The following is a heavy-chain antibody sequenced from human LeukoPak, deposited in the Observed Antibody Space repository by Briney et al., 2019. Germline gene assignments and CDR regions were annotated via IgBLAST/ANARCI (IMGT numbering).Heavy chain of an antibody. D-gene: IGHD3-22*01. CDR3: AKDSYDSSGYQFDY. J-gene: IGHJ4*02. CDR1: GFTFSSYA. V-gene: IGHV3-23*01. Sequence: GGSLRLSCAASGFTFSSYAMSWVRQAPGKGLEWVSAISGRGGSPYYADSVKGRFTISRDNSKNTLYLQMNSLRAEDMAVYYCAKDSYDSSGYQFDYWGQGTLVTVSS. CDR2: ISGRGGSP.